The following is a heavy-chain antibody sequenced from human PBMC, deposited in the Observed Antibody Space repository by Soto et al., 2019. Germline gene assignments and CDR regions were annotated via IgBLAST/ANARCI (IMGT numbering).Heavy chain of an antibody. CDR3: ARDSPPPRE. V-gene: IGHV1-18*01. CDR2: ISAYNGNT. J-gene: IGHJ4*02. CDR1: GYTVTSYY. Sequence: QVQLVQSGAEVKKPGASVKVSCKASGYTVTSYYISWVRQAPGQGLEWMGWISAYNGNTNYAQNRQARVTMTTDTSTSTAYMELRSLRSADTALDYCARDSPPPREWGQGTLVTVSS.